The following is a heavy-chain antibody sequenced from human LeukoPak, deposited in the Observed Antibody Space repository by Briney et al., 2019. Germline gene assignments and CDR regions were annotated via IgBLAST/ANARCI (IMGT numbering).Heavy chain of an antibody. V-gene: IGHV4-59*01. CDR2: IFYSGST. D-gene: IGHD2-15*01. CDR1: GGSISSYY. J-gene: IGHJ4*02. CDR3: ARDLVGSGLDY. Sequence: SQTLSLTCTVSGGSISSYYWSWIRQPPGKGLEWIGYIFYSGSTNYNPSLKSRVTISVDTSKNQFSLKVSSVTAADTAVYYCARDLVGSGLDYWGQGTLVTVSS.